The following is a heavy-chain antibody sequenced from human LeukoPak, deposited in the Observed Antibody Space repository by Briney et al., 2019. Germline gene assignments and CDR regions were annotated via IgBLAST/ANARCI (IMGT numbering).Heavy chain of an antibody. CDR2: MNPNSGNT. Sequence: GASVKVSCKASGYIFTSYDINWVRQATGQGLEWMGWMNPNSGNTGYAQKFQGRVTMTRNTSISTAYMELSSLRSEDTAVYYCARGKGDYYDSSGYYPNNWGQGTLVTVSS. J-gene: IGHJ4*02. CDR3: ARGKGDYYDSSGYYPNN. V-gene: IGHV1-8*01. CDR1: GYIFTSYD. D-gene: IGHD3-22*01.